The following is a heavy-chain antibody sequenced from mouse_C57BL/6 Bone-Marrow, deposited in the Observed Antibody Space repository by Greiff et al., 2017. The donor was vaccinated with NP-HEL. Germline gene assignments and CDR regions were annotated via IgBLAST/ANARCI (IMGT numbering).Heavy chain of an antibody. CDR2: IYPGDGDT. Sequence: QVHVKQSGAELVKPGASVKISCKASGYAFSSYWMNWVKQRPGKGLEWIGQIYPGDGDTNYNGQFKGKATLPADKSSSTAYMQLSSLTAEDSAVYFCSRWLYYYGSSYGAWFAYGGQGTLVTVSA. D-gene: IGHD1-1*01. V-gene: IGHV1-80*01. CDR3: SRWLYYYGSSYGAWFAY. J-gene: IGHJ3*01. CDR1: GYAFSSYW.